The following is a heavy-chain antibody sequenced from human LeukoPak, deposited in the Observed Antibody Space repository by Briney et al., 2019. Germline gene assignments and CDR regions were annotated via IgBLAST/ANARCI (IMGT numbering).Heavy chain of an antibody. CDR3: ARDCGGDCYYYYGMDV. V-gene: IGHV1-69*04. J-gene: IGHJ6*02. Sequence: SVKVSCKASGGTFSSYAISWVRQAPGQGLEWMGRIIPILGIANYAQRFQGRVTITADKSTSTAYMELSSLRSEDTAVYYCARDCGGDCYYYYGMDVWGQGTTVTVSS. CDR2: IIPILGIA. CDR1: GGTFSSYA. D-gene: IGHD2-21*02.